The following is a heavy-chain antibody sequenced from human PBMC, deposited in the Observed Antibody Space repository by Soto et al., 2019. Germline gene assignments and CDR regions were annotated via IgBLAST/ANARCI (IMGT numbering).Heavy chain of an antibody. V-gene: IGHV4-34*01. Sequence: SETLSLTCAGYGGSFSGYYWIWIRQPPGKGLEWIGEINHSGSTNYNPSLKSRVTISVDTSKNQFSLKLSSVTAADTAVYYCARGRFLAASRLSWWFDFWGQGTLVTGSS. CDR2: INHSGST. J-gene: IGHJ5*01. CDR1: GGSFSGYY. CDR3: ARGRFLAASRLSWWFDF. D-gene: IGHD2-15*01.